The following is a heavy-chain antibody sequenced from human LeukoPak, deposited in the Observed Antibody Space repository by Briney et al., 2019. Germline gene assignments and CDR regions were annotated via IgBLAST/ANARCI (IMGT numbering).Heavy chain of an antibody. CDR1: GYTFTSYG. CDR2: ISAYNGNT. CDR3: ARDHSSSWYYGAFDI. J-gene: IGHJ3*02. Sequence: ASVKVSCKASGYTFTSYGISWMRQAPGQGLEWMGWISAYNGNTNYAQKLQGRVTMTTDTSTSTAYMELRSLRSDDTAVYYCARDHSSSWYYGAFDIWGQGTMVTVSS. V-gene: IGHV1-18*01. D-gene: IGHD6-13*01.